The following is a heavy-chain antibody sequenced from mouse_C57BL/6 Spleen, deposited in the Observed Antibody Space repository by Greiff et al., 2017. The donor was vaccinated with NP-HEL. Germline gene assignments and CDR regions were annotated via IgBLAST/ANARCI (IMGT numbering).Heavy chain of an antibody. Sequence: EVKLVESGGGLVKPGGSLKLSCAASGFTFSSYAMSWVRQTPEKRLEWVATISDGGSYTYYPDNVKGRFTISRDNAKNNLYLQMSHLKSEDTAMYYCVREVSYYDYDEGAMDYWGQGTSVTVSS. J-gene: IGHJ4*01. CDR2: ISDGGSYT. CDR3: VREVSYYDYDEGAMDY. V-gene: IGHV5-4*01. CDR1: GFTFSSYA. D-gene: IGHD2-4*01.